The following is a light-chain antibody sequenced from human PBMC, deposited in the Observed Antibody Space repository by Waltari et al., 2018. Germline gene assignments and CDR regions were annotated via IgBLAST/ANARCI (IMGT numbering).Light chain of an antibody. CDR3: QQRNNWPLT. Sequence: DIQLTQSPSFLSSSVGDRVTISCRASQGISTYLAWFQQKPGKAPRRLIYAAAILQGGVPSRFSGSGSGTDFTLTISSLQPEDFGTYYCQQRNNWPLTFGGGTKVEIK. V-gene: IGKV1-9*01. CDR2: AAA. CDR1: QGISTY. J-gene: IGKJ4*01.